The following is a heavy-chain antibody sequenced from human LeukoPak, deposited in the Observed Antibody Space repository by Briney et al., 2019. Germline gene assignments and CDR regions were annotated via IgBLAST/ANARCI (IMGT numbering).Heavy chain of an antibody. CDR1: GFTFGHYG. CDR2: ISYDGSND. Sequence: GGSLRLSCAASGFTFGHYGMHWARQAPGKGLEWVSLISYDGSNDYYADSVKGRFTVSRDNSKNTLYLQMNSLRAEDTAVYYCASLSVEMTTIDYWGQGTLVTVSS. CDR3: ASLSVEMTTIDY. V-gene: IGHV3-30*03. D-gene: IGHD5-24*01. J-gene: IGHJ4*02.